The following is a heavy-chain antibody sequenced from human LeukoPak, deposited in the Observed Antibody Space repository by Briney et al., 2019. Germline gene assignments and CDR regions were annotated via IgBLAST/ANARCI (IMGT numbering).Heavy chain of an antibody. J-gene: IGHJ4*02. D-gene: IGHD6-13*01. CDR3: AKDAAKYSSSWSYFDY. CDR1: GFTFSSYA. Sequence: GGSLRLSCAASGFTFSSYAMSWVRQAPGKGLEWVSEISGSGGSTYYADSVKGRFTISRDNSKNTLYLQMNSLRAEDTAVYYCAKDAAKYSSSWSYFDYWGQGTLVTVSS. CDR2: ISGSGGST. V-gene: IGHV3-23*01.